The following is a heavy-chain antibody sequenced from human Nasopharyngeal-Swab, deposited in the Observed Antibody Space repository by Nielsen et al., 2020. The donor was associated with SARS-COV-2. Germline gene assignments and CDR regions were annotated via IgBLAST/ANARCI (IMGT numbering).Heavy chain of an antibody. Sequence: SETLSLTCAVYGGSFSGYYWSWIRQPPGKGLEWIGEINHSGSTNYNPSLKRRVTISVDTSKNQFSLKLSSLTAADTAVYYCARTDIVVVPAATTPRKDGMDVWGQGTTVPSP. CDR1: GGSFSGYY. D-gene: IGHD2-2*01. V-gene: IGHV4-34*01. CDR3: ARTDIVVVPAATTPRKDGMDV. CDR2: INHSGST. J-gene: IGHJ6*02.